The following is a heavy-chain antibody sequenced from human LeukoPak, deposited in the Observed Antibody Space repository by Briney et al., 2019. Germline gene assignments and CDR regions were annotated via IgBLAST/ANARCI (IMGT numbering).Heavy chain of an antibody. J-gene: IGHJ3*02. CDR1: GFTFSSYA. D-gene: IGHD3-10*01. Sequence: GGSLRLSCAASGFTFSSYAMSWVRQAPGKGREWVSAISGIGGSTYYADSVKGRFTISRDNSKNTLYLQMNSLRAEDTAVYYCAKVGSEAFDIWGQGTMVTVSS. V-gene: IGHV3-23*01. CDR3: AKVGSEAFDI. CDR2: ISGIGGST.